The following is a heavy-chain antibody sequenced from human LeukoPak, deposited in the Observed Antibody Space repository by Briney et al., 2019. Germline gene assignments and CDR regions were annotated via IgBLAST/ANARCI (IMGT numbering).Heavy chain of an antibody. J-gene: IGHJ3*02. CDR2: IYHSGST. CDR1: GGSISRGGYS. Sequence: SQTLSLTCAVSGGSISRGGYSRSWIRQPPGKGLEWIGYIYHSGSTYYNPSLKSRVTISVDRSKNQFSLKLSSVTAADTAVYYCARRRYDFWSGPNDAFDIWGQGTMVTVSS. D-gene: IGHD3-3*01. CDR3: ARRRYDFWSGPNDAFDI. V-gene: IGHV4-30-2*01.